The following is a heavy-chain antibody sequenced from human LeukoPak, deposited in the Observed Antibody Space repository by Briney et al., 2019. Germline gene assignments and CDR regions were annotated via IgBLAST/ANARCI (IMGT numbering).Heavy chain of an antibody. Sequence: GGSLRLSCAASGFTSSSSAMHWVRQAPGKGLEWVAFIRYDGNSKYYADSVKGRFTVSRDNSKNTLYLQMNSLRDEDTALYYCAKDPSGTYCGDYWGQGTLVTVSS. V-gene: IGHV3-30*02. D-gene: IGHD1-26*01. J-gene: IGHJ4*02. CDR1: GFTSSSSA. CDR2: IRYDGNSK. CDR3: AKDPSGTYCGDY.